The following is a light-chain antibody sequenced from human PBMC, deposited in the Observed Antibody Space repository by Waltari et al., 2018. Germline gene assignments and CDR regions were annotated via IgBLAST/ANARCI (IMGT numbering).Light chain of an antibody. J-gene: IGLJ1*01. V-gene: IGLV1-47*01. Sequence: QSVLTQPHSASGTPGQEVTISCSGTSSSVGSNFVFWYQQLPGAAPKLLIFRSDRRPSGVPDRISGSKSRTSASLVITGLRSEDEADYYCAAWDDSLSAYVFGTGTKVTVL. CDR3: AAWDDSLSAYV. CDR1: SSSVGSNF. CDR2: RSD.